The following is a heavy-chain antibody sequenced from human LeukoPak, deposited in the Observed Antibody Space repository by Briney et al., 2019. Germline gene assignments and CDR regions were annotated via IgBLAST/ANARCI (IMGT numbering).Heavy chain of an antibody. CDR1: GFTFSNYD. CDR2: IWYDGGNK. J-gene: IGHJ5*02. CDR3: ARDRGSYRNFDWFDP. Sequence: PGGSLRLSCAASGFTFSNYDMHRVRQAPDKGLEWVAVIWYDGGNKYYADSVKGRFTISRDNSKNTLDLQMNSLRAEDTAVYYCARDRGSYRNFDWFDPWGQGTLVTVSS. D-gene: IGHD1-26*01. V-gene: IGHV3-33*01.